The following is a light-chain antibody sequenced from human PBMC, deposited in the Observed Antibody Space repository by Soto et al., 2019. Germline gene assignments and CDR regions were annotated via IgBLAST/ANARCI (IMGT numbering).Light chain of an antibody. CDR2: GAS. CDR1: QRVSSN. J-gene: IGKJ1*01. CDR3: QQYNNWPPWT. Sequence: EIVLPQSPATLSVSPWERATLSCRASQRVSSNLAWYQQKPGQAPRLLIYGASTRATGSPARFSGSGSGTEFTPTISSLQSEDFAVYYCQQYNNWPPWTFGQGTKVDIK. V-gene: IGKV3-15*01.